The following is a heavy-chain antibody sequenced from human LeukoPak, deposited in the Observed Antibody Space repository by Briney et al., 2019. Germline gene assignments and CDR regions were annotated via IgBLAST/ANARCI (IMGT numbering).Heavy chain of an antibody. D-gene: IGHD2-15*01. CDR2: IYYSGST. V-gene: IGHV4-39*01. J-gene: IGHJ4*02. CDR1: GGSISSSSYY. Sequence: SETLSLTCTVSGGSISSSSYYWGWIRQPPGKGLEWIGSIYYSGSTYYNPSLKSRVTISVDTSKNQFSLKLSSVTAADTAVYYCARHPRKHCSGGSCRFYYFDYWGQGTLVTVSS. CDR3: ARHPRKHCSGGSCRFYYFDY.